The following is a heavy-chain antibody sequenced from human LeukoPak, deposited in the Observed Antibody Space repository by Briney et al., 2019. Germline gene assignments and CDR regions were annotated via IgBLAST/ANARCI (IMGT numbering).Heavy chain of an antibody. J-gene: IGHJ4*02. CDR2: VNPSGST. D-gene: IGHD5-12*01. CDR1: GDSIRRGNYY. V-gene: IGHV4-61*02. CDR3: ARDDFDNSGYRPFYF. Sequence: PSETLSLTCSVSGDSIRRGNYYWSWIQQSAGKGLEWIGRVNPSGSTNYNPSLKSRLIMSLDTSMNQFSLRLTSVTAADTAVYYCARDDFDNSGYRPFYFWGQGTLVTVSS.